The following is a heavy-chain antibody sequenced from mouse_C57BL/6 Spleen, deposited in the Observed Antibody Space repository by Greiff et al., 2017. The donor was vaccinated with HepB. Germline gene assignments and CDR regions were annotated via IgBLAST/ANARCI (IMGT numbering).Heavy chain of an antibody. V-gene: IGHV2-9*01. D-gene: IGHD1-1*01. Sequence: VKLMESGPGLVAPSQSLSITCTVSGFSLTSYGVDWVRQPPGKGLEWLGVIWGGGSTNYNSALMSRLSISKDNSKSQVFLKMNSLQTDDTAMYYCAKQAYGGVTYYAMDYWGQGTSVTVSS. J-gene: IGHJ4*01. CDR1: GFSLTSYG. CDR2: IWGGGST. CDR3: AKQAYGGVTYYAMDY.